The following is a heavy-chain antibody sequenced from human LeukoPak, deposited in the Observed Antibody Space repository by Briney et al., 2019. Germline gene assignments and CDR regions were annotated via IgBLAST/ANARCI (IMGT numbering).Heavy chain of an antibody. D-gene: IGHD2-2*01. Sequence: RGDSLKISCKGSGYSFTNYWIAWVRQMPGKGLECMGIIYPGDSDTRYSPSFQGLVTISADKSISTAYLQWSSLKASDTSIYYCARQYCTSTTCYHREFDFWGPGTLVTVSS. CDR3: ARQYCTSTTCYHREFDF. CDR1: GYSFTNYW. CDR2: IYPGDSDT. J-gene: IGHJ4*02. V-gene: IGHV5-51*01.